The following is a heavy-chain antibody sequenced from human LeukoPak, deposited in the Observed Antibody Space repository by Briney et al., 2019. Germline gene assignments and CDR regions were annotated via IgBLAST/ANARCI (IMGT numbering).Heavy chain of an antibody. V-gene: IGHV1-2*02. Sequence: ASVKVSCKASGYTFSGYYMHWVRQAPGQGLEWMGWINPNSGGTKYAQKFQGRVTMTRDTSISTAYMEVSRLRSDDTAVYYCARRAMPDYYYYYMDVWGKGTTVTVSS. J-gene: IGHJ6*03. CDR3: ARRAMPDYYYYYMDV. CDR2: INPNSGGT. D-gene: IGHD2-2*01. CDR1: GYTFSGYY.